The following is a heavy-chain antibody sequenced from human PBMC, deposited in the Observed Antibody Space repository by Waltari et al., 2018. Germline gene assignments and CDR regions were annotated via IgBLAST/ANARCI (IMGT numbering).Heavy chain of an antibody. CDR2: IGPRRRDT. V-gene: IGHV1-2*02. J-gene: IGHJ4*02. CDR1: GYTFTDYF. D-gene: IGHD2-8*02. CDR3: ARGPNTGAFDY. Sequence: QVQLVQSGAEVKKPGASVKVSCKASGYTFTDYFIHWMRQVPGQGLEWMGWIGPRRRDTSYAQNLQGRVTMTRETSIGTIYMELSSLRSDDTAVYYCARGPNTGAFDYWGQGTLVTVSS.